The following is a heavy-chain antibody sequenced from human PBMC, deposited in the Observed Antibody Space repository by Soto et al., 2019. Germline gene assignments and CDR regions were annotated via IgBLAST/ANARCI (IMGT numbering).Heavy chain of an antibody. CDR3: TRHDGNYRNVLDY. V-gene: IGHV4-59*08. CDR1: AGCVSGYY. J-gene: IGHJ4*02. CDR2: VRYTGST. D-gene: IGHD4-17*01. Sequence: QVQLQESGPGLVKPSETLSLTCTVSAGCVSGYYWSWNRQPPGKAPEWIGYVRYTGSTKYNPSLNHRVTISVDVSKNQFSLSLSSVTAVDTAVYYCTRHDGNYRNVLDYWGQGALVTVSS.